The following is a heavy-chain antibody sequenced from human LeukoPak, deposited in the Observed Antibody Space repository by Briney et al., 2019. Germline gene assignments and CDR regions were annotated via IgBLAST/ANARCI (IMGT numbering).Heavy chain of an antibody. J-gene: IGHJ3*02. D-gene: IGHD1/OR15-1a*01. Sequence: PSETLSLTCTVSGGSISSSSYYWGWIRQTPGKGLEWIGSIYYSGSTYYNPSLKSRVTISVDTSKNQFSLKLSSVTAADTAVYYCARSKEWQNKVDAFDIWGQGTMVTVSS. CDR2: IYYSGST. V-gene: IGHV4-39*07. CDR3: ARSKEWQNKVDAFDI. CDR1: GGSISSSSYY.